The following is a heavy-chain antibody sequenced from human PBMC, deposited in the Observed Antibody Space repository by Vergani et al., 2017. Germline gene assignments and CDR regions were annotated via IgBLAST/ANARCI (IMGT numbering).Heavy chain of an antibody. J-gene: IGHJ6*02. D-gene: IGHD1-1*01. V-gene: IGHV1-18*04. CDR3: ARAPTGSPSSYYYYGMDV. Sequence: QVQLVQSGAEVKKPGASVKVSCKASGYTFTSYGISWVRQAPGQGLEWMGWISAYNGNTNYAQKLQGRVTMTTDTSTSTAYMELRILRSDDTAVYYCARAPTGSPSSYYYYGMDVWGQGTTVTVSS. CDR2: ISAYNGNT. CDR1: GYTFTSYG.